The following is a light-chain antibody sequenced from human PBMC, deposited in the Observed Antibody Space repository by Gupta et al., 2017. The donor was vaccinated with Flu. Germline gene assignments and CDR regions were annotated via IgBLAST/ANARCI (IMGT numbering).Light chain of an antibody. CDR3: SSYTSSNTWV. V-gene: IGLV2-14*01. CDR1: SSDVGGHDY. Sequence: SALTPVASVSGSPGPSITITCTGTSSDVGGHDYVSWFQQHPGKAPTLMIYEVTNRPLGVSDRFSGSKSGNTASLTISGLQAEDEADYYCSSYTSSNTWVFGGGTKLTVL. CDR2: EVT. J-gene: IGLJ3*02.